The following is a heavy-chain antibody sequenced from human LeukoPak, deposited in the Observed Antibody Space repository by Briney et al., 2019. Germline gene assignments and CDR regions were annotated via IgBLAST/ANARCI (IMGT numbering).Heavy chain of an antibody. Sequence: GRSLRLSCTASGFTFGDYAMSWVRQAPGKGLEWVGFIRSKAYGGTTEYAASVKGRFTISRDDSKSIAYLQMNSLKTEDTAVYNCTRGGQQPDYWGQGTLVTVSS. V-gene: IGHV3-49*04. D-gene: IGHD6-13*01. CDR1: GFTFGDYA. J-gene: IGHJ4*02. CDR3: TRGGQQPDY. CDR2: IRSKAYGGTT.